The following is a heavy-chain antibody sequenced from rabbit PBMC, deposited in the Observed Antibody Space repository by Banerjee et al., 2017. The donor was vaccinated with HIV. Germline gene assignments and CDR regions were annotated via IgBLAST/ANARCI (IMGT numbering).Heavy chain of an antibody. CDR3: ARDLAGVIGWNFGL. V-gene: IGHV1S45*01. CDR1: GLDFSSYW. D-gene: IGHD4-1*01. CDR2: INTISGDT. Sequence: QEQLEESGGDLVKPEGSLTLTCTASGLDFSSYWICWVRQAPEKGLEWIACINTISGDTVYATWAKGRFTISKASWTTVTLQMTSLTAADTASYFCARDLAGVIGWNFGLWGQGTLVTVS. J-gene: IGHJ4*01.